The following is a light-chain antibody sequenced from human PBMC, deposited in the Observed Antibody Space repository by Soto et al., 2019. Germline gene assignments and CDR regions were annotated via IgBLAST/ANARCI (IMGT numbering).Light chain of an antibody. CDR1: SSNIGSNF. J-gene: IGLJ2*01. V-gene: IGLV1-47*01. CDR2: LND. CDR3: AAWDESLRGSVI. Sequence: QSVLTQPPSASGTPGQRVTISCSGSSSNIGSNFVYWYQQLPGQAPKLLISLNDQRPSGVPDRFSGSKSGTSASLAISDLRSGDDADYYCAAWDESLRGSVIFGGGTKLTVL.